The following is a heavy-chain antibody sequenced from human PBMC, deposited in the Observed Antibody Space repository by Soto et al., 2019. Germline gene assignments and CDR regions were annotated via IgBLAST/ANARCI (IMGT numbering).Heavy chain of an antibody. D-gene: IGHD6-6*01. J-gene: IGHJ6*02. CDR3: RASGSSSTQYYYGMDV. Sequence: PAESLTISCKVSGYSFTSYWISWVLQMPGKGLEWMGRIDPSDSYTNYSPSFQGHVTISADKSISTAYLQWSSLKASDTAMYYCRASGSSSTQYYYGMDVWGQGTTVTVSS. CDR2: IDPSDSYT. CDR1: GYSFTSYW. V-gene: IGHV5-10-1*01.